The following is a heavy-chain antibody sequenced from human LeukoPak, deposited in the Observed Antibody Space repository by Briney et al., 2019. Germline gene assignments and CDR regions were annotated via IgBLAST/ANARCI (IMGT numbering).Heavy chain of an antibody. CDR3: AKDAQRGFDYSNSLEY. CDR2: IWNDGSNE. CDR1: GFTFSHFG. D-gene: IGHD4-11*01. Sequence: PGGSLRLSCAASGFTFSHFGMHWVRHAPGKGPEWVAGIWNDGSNEYYADSVKGRFTISRDNSKNTVSLQMNSLRDEDTAVYYCAKDAQRGFDYSNSLEYWGQGTLVTVSS. J-gene: IGHJ4*02. V-gene: IGHV3-33*06.